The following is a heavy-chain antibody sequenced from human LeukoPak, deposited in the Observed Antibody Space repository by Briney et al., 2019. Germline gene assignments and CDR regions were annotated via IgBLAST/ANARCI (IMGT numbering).Heavy chain of an antibody. CDR1: GYTFTSYY. D-gene: IGHD1-1*01. CDR3: ARDITEELATTGFDY. CDR2: INPSGGST. Sequence: VASVKVSCKASGYTFTSYYMHWVRQAPGQGLEWMGIINPSGGSTSYAQKFQGRVTMTRDMSTSTVYMELSSLRSEDTAVYYCARDITEELATTGFDYWGQGTLVTVSS. J-gene: IGHJ4*02. V-gene: IGHV1-46*01.